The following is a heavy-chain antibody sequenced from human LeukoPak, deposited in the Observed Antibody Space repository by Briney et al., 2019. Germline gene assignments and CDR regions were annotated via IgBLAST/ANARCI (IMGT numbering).Heavy chain of an antibody. Sequence: GGSLRLSCAASGFTFSNSAMSWVRQAPGKGLEWVSTLSGSGITTYYADSVKGRFTISRDNSKNTLYLQMNSLRAEDTAVYYCAKRGNPTVGHHYLDVWGKGTTVSVSS. V-gene: IGHV3-23*01. D-gene: IGHD1-1*01. CDR2: LSGSGITT. CDR1: GFTFSNSA. CDR3: AKRGNPTVGHHYLDV. J-gene: IGHJ6*03.